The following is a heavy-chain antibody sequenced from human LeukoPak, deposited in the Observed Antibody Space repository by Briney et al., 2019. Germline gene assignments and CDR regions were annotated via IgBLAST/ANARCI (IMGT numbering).Heavy chain of an antibody. CDR1: GFTFSSYG. V-gene: IGHV3-NL1*01. CDR2: IYSGGST. CDR3: ARSWGFYCDY. J-gene: IGHJ4*02. D-gene: IGHD3-16*01. Sequence: GGSLRLSCAASGFTFSSYGMHWVRQAPGKGLEWVSVIYSGGSTYYADSVKRRFTISRDNSKNTLYLQINSLRAEDTALYDCARSWGFYCDYWGQGNLVTVSS.